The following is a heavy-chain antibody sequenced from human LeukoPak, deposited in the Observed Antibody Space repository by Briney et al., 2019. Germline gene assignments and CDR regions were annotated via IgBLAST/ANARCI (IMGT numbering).Heavy chain of an antibody. CDR3: AKDLSGGVVVITTSGY. D-gene: IGHD3-22*01. CDR2: IWYDGSNK. Sequence: GGSLRLSCAASGFTFSSYGMHWVRQAPGKGLEWVAVIWYDGSNKYYADSVKGRFTISRDNSKNTLHLQMNSLRAEDTAVYYCAKDLSGGVVVITTSGYWGQGTLVTVSS. V-gene: IGHV3-30*02. J-gene: IGHJ4*02. CDR1: GFTFSSYG.